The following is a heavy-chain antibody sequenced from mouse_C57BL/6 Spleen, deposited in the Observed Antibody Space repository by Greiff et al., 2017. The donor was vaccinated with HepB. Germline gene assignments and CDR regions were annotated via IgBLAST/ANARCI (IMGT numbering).Heavy chain of an antibody. CDR3: ARSDYGSSYWFAY. Sequence: QVQLQQSGAELARPGASVKLSCKASGYTFTSYGISWVKQRTGQGLEWIGEIYPRSGNTYYNEKFKGKATLTADKSSSTAYMELRSLTSEYSAVYFCARSDYGSSYWFAYWGQGTLVTVSA. J-gene: IGHJ3*01. V-gene: IGHV1-81*01. CDR2: IYPRSGNT. D-gene: IGHD1-1*01. CDR1: GYTFTSYG.